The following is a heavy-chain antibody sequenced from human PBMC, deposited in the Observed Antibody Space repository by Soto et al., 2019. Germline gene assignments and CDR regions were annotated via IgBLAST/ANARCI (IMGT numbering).Heavy chain of an antibody. Sequence: SETLSLTCAVSGGSISSNNWWSWVRQPPGKGLEWIGEIYYSGTTNYNPSLKSRATISADTSKNQFSVKLRSVTAADTAVYYCATLRGLGEVSPYFNYWGQGLMVTVSS. CDR1: GGSISSNNW. D-gene: IGHD3-10*01. CDR2: IYYSGTT. J-gene: IGHJ4*02. V-gene: IGHV4-4*02. CDR3: ATLRGLGEVSPYFNY.